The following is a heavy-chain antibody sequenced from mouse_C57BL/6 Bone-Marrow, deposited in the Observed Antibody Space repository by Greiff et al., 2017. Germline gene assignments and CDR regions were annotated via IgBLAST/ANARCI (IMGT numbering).Heavy chain of an antibody. V-gene: IGHV1-50*01. CDR2: IDPSDSYT. D-gene: IGHD1-1*01. Sequence: QVQLQQPGAELVKPGASVKLSCKASGYTFTSYWMQWVKQRPGQGLEWIGEIDPSDSYTNYNQKFKGKATLTVDTSSSTAYMQLSSLTSEDSAVYYCARTPSYYCGSSYPDYWGQGTTLPVSS. CDR3: ARTPSYYCGSSYPDY. J-gene: IGHJ2*01. CDR1: GYTFTSYW.